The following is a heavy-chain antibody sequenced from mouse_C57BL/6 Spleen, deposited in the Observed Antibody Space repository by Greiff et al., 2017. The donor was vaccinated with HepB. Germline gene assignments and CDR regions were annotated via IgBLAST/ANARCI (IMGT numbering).Heavy chain of an antibody. CDR3: ARSGGSSYDYAMDY. CDR1: GYAFSSYW. J-gene: IGHJ4*01. D-gene: IGHD1-1*01. V-gene: IGHV1-80*01. CDR2: IYPGDGDT. Sequence: QLQQSGAELVKPGASVKISCKASGYAFSSYWMNWVKQRPGKGLEWIGQIYPGDGDTNYNGKFKGKATLTADKSSSTAYMQLSSLTSEDSAVYFCARSGGSSYDYAMDYWGQGTSVTVSS.